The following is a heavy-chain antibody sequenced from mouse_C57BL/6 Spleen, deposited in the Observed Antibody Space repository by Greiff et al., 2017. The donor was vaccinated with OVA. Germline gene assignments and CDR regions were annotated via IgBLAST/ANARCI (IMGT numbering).Heavy chain of an antibody. Sequence: VQLQQSGAELVRPGASVKLSCTASGFNIKDDYMHWVKQRPEQGLEWIGWIDPENGDTEYASKVQGKATITADTSSNTAYLQLSSLTSEDTAVYYCTTLLRYRVFAYWGQGTLVTVSA. CDR3: TTLLRYRVFAY. D-gene: IGHD1-1*01. CDR1: GFNIKDDY. J-gene: IGHJ3*01. V-gene: IGHV14-4*01. CDR2: IDPENGDT.